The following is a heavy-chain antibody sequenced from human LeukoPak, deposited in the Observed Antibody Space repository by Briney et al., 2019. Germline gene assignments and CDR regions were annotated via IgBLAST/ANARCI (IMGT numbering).Heavy chain of an antibody. CDR2: IRSKAYGGTT. J-gene: IGHJ6*03. CDR3: TRDTYYYDSSGYSTVYYYYMDV. V-gene: IGHV3-49*04. Sequence: PGGSLRLSCAASGFSVTTYAMGWVRQAPGKGLEWVGFIRSKAYGGTTEYAASVKGRFTISRDDSKSIAYLQMNSLKTEDTAVYYCTRDTYYYDSSGYSTVYYYYMDVWGKGTTVTISS. D-gene: IGHD3-22*01. CDR1: GFSVTTYA.